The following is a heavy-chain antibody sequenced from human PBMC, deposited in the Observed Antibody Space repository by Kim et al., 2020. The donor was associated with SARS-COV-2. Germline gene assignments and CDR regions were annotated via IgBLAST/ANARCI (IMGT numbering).Heavy chain of an antibody. CDR3: ARGKYSSSWTGYNWFDP. V-gene: IGHV4-59*01. CDR2: IYYSGST. J-gene: IGHJ5*02. Sequence: SETLSPTCTVSGGSISSYYWSWIRQPPGKGLEWIGYIYYSGSTNYNPSLKSRVTISVDTSKNQFSLKLSSVTAADTAVYYCARGKYSSSWTGYNWFDPWGQGTLVTVSS. D-gene: IGHD6-13*01. CDR1: GGSISSYY.